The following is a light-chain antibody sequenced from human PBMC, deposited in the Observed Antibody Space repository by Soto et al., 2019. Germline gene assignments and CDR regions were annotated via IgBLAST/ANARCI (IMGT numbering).Light chain of an antibody. Sequence: EIVLTQSPGTLSLPPGERATLSCRASQSVSSSYLAWYQQKPGQAPRLLIYGASSRATGIPDRFSGSGSGTDFSLTISRLEPEEFAVYYCQQYGSSPFTFGPGTKVDIK. CDR1: QSVSSSY. CDR3: QQYGSSPFT. V-gene: IGKV3-20*01. CDR2: GAS. J-gene: IGKJ3*01.